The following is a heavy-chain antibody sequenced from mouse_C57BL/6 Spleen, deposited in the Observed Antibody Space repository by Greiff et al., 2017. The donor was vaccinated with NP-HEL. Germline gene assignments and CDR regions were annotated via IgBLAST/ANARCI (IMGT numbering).Heavy chain of an antibody. D-gene: IGHD1-1*01. Sequence: VQLQQSGPGLVQPSQSLSITCTVSGFSLTSSGVHWVRQSPGKGLEWLGVIWSGGSTDYNAAFISRLSISKDNSKSQVFFKMNSLQADDTAIYYCARTLFYYGSPYYYAMDYWGQGTSVTVSS. V-gene: IGHV2-2*01. CDR1: GFSLTSSG. CDR2: IWSGGST. CDR3: ARTLFYYGSPYYYAMDY. J-gene: IGHJ4*01.